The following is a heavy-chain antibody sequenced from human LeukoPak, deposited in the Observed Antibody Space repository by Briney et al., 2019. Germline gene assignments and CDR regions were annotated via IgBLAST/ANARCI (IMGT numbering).Heavy chain of an antibody. CDR2: INGDGSTT. CDR1: GFTFSRYW. D-gene: IGHD3-22*01. J-gene: IGHJ1*01. CDR3: ATGNYYDSRGYYTFGH. V-gene: IGHV3-74*01. Sequence: PGGSLRLSCAASGFTFSRYWMHWVRQAPGKGLVWVPRINGDGSTTSYADSVKGGFTTSRDNAKNTLYLQMNSLRAEDTAVYYCATGNYYDSRGYYTFGHWGQGTLVTVSS.